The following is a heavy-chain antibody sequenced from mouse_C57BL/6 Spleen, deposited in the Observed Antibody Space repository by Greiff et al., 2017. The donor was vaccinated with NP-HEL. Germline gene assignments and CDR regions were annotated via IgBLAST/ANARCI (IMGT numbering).Heavy chain of an antibody. Sequence: QVQIQQSGAELVKPGASVKMSCKASGYTFTSYWITWVKQRPGQGLEWIGDIYPGSGSTNYNEKFKSKATLTVDTSSSTAYMQLSSLTSEDSAVYYCAREGDSSGYVDYWGQGTTLTVSS. CDR1: GYTFTSYW. D-gene: IGHD3-2*02. V-gene: IGHV1-55*01. J-gene: IGHJ2*01. CDR2: IYPGSGST. CDR3: AREGDSSGYVDY.